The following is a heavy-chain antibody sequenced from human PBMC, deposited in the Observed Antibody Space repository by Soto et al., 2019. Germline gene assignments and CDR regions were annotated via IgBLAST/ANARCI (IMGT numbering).Heavy chain of an antibody. J-gene: IGHJ4*02. CDR1: GFIFKMYW. CDR3: TRWPRPISTGTGAY. V-gene: IGHV3-74*01. CDR2: IYNDGTYS. Sequence: GGSLRLSCAASGFIFKMYWMHWVRQSPGKGLVWISRIYNDGTYSDYADSVRGRFTISRDNVNDTLYLQMNNLRAEDSGLYYCTRWPRPISTGTGAYWGQGAQVPVSS. D-gene: IGHD3-10*01.